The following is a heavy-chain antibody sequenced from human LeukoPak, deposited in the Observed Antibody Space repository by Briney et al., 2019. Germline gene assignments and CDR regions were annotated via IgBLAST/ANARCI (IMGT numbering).Heavy chain of an antibody. V-gene: IGHV4-34*01. CDR3: ARAEMATYPPDY. CDR1: GGSFSGYY. CDR2: INHSGST. Sequence: SETLSLTCAVYGGSFSGYYWSWIRQPPGKGLEWIGEINHSGSTNYNPPLKSRVTISVDTSKNQFSLKLSSVTAADTAVYYCARAEMATYPPDYWGQGTLVTVSS. D-gene: IGHD5-24*01. J-gene: IGHJ4*02.